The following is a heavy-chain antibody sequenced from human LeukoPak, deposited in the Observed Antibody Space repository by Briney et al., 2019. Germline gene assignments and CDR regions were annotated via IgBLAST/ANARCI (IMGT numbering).Heavy chain of an antibody. J-gene: IGHJ4*02. CDR1: GFTFSSYA. D-gene: IGHD1-26*01. CDR2: ISGSGGST. V-gene: IGHV3-23*01. CDR3: AKGGKWDVTPFDY. Sequence: PGGSLRLSCAASGFTFSSYAMSWVRQAPGKGLGWVSAISGSGGSTYYADSVKGRFTISRDNSKNTLYLQVNSLRAEDTAGYYCAKGGKWDVTPFDYWGQGTLVTVSS.